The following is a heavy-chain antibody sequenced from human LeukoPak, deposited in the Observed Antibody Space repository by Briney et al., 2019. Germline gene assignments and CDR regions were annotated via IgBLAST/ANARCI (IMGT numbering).Heavy chain of an antibody. J-gene: IGHJ6*03. CDR2: INHSGST. Sequence: KSSETLSLTCAVYGGSFSGYYWSWIRQPPGKGLEWIGEINHSGSTNYNPSLKSRVTISVDTSKNQFSLKLSSVTAADTAVYYCARHMGGWYGYYYYMDVWGKGTTVTISS. CDR3: ARHMGGWYGYYYYMDV. D-gene: IGHD6-19*01. V-gene: IGHV4-34*01. CDR1: GGSFSGYY.